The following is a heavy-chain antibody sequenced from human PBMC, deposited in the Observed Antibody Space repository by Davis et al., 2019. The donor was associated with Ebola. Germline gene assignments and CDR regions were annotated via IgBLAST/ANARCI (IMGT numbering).Heavy chain of an antibody. J-gene: IGHJ3*02. V-gene: IGHV1-8*02. CDR1: GGTFSSYA. Sequence: ASVKVSCKASGGTFSSYAISWVRQATGQGLEWMGWMNPNSGNTGYAQKFQGRVTMTRNTSISTAYMELSSLRSEDTAVYYCARDLGGQSAFDIWGQGTMVTVSS. CDR2: MNPNSGNT. CDR3: ARDLGGQSAFDI. D-gene: IGHD1-26*01.